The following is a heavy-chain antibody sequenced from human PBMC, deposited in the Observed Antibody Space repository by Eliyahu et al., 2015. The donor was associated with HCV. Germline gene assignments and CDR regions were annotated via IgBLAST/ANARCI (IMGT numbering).Heavy chain of an antibody. CDR3: ARDRARTTVTTPSSEFDY. V-gene: IGHV1-46*01. J-gene: IGHJ4*02. CDR1: GXXFXSYY. CDR2: INPSXGST. D-gene: IGHD4-17*01. Sequence: QVQLVQSGAEVKKPGASVXVSCKTSGXXFXSYYMHWVRQAPGQGLEWMGIINPSXGSTTYAQSFQGRVTMTRDTSTSTXYMHLRGLRSQDTAVYYCARDRARTTVTTPSSEFDYWGQGTLVTVSS.